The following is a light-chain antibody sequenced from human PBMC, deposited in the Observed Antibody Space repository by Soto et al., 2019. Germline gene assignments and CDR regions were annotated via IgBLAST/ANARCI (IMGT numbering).Light chain of an antibody. J-gene: IGKJ5*01. CDR1: QSVSSSY. CDR2: GIS. Sequence: EIVMTPSPATLSVSPGERATLSRRASQSVSSSYLAWYQQKPGQAPRLLIYGISTRATGIPARFGGSGSGTEVPRTISSLQSEEFAFYYFHQYSSWPLTFGQATQLEIK. CDR3: HQYSSWPLT. V-gene: IGKV3-15*01.